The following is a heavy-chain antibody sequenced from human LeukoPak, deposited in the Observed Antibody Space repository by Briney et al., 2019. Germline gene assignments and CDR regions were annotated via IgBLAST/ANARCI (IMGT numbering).Heavy chain of an antibody. CDR2: ISSSSSYI. CDR1: GFTFSSYS. Sequence: GGSLRLSCAASGFTFSSYSMNWVRQAPGKGLEWVSSISSSSSYIYYADSVKGRFTISRDNAKNSLYLQMNSLRVEDTAVYYCARGPYSSGWYVGYWGQGTLVTVSS. CDR3: ARGPYSSGWYVGY. J-gene: IGHJ4*02. V-gene: IGHV3-21*01. D-gene: IGHD6-19*01.